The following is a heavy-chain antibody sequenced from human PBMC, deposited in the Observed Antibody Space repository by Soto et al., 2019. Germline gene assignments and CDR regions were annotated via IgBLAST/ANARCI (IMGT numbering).Heavy chain of an antibody. CDR2: IRSKTHNYAT. CDR1: GFTLSGSA. V-gene: IGHV3-73*02. D-gene: IGHD1-26*01. Sequence: EVQLVESGGGLVQPGESLKISCAASGFTLSGSAVHWVRQASGKGLEWVGRIRSKTHNYATDYIASVKGRFTMSRDDSNNTAYLQMNGLKTDDTAVYYCTRSGGSYSFGYWGQGTLVTVSS. CDR3: TRSGGSYSFGY. J-gene: IGHJ4*02.